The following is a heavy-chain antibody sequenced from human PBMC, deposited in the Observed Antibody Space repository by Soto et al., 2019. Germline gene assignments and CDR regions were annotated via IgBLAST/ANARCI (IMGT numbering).Heavy chain of an antibody. CDR1: GFTFSPFW. J-gene: IGHJ4*02. Sequence: GGSLRLSCVASGFTFSPFWMSWVRQAPGKGLVWVARINSDGSSTSYADSVKGRFTVSRDNLNNTLYVQVNTLKNEDTAVYYCAASRTSASGSPIAYWGQGTLVTVSS. V-gene: IGHV3-74*01. CDR3: AASRTSASGSPIAY. CDR2: INSDGSST. D-gene: IGHD5-12*01.